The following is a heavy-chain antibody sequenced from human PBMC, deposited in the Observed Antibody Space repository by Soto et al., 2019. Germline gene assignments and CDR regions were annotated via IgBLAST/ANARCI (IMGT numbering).Heavy chain of an antibody. D-gene: IGHD3-10*01. J-gene: IGHJ4*02. V-gene: IGHV3-74*01. Sequence: LRLSCAASGFVFNMYWMHWVRQVPGEGPEWVTRINDDGTRTDYADSAKGRFTISRDNAKDILYLQMNALRVDDTAVYYCIRGPRPSSVGTGAFWGQGTL. CDR1: GFVFNMYW. CDR2: INDDGTRT. CDR3: IRGPRPSSVGTGAF.